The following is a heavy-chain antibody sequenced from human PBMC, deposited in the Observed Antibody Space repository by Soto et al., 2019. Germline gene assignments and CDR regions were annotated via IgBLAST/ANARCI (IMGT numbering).Heavy chain of an antibody. Sequence: GGSLRLSCAASGFTFSSYSMNWVRQAPGKGLEWVSYISSSSSTIYYADSVKGRFTISSDNAKNSLYLQMNSLRDEDTAVYYCARGPGYSYGPNTDYWGQGTLVTVSS. D-gene: IGHD5-18*01. CDR1: GFTFSSYS. CDR3: ARGPGYSYGPNTDY. J-gene: IGHJ4*02. CDR2: ISSSSSTI. V-gene: IGHV3-48*02.